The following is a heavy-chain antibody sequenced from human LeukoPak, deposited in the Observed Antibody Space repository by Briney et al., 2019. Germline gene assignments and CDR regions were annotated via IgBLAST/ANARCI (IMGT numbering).Heavy chain of an antibody. V-gene: IGHV3-20*04. CDR3: ARDGYDFATPFDY. CDR2: INWNGGSK. J-gene: IGHJ4*02. D-gene: IGHD3-3*01. CDR1: GFTFDDYG. Sequence: PGGXLRLSCAASGFTFDDYGMSWVRQAPGKGVEGVSGINWNGGSKDYADSVKGGFTISRDKAKNSLYMQMKSLRAEDTALYYCARDGYDFATPFDYWGQGTLVTVSS.